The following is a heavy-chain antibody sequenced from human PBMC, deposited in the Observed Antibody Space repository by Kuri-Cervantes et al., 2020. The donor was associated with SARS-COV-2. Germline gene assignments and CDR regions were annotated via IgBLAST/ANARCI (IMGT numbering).Heavy chain of an antibody. D-gene: IGHD6-19*01. Sequence: ASVKVSCKASGYTFTGYYMHWVRQAPGQGLEWIGWINPNSGGTNYAQKFQGRVTMTRDTSISTAYMELSRLRSDDTAVYYCAREDGGAVAGTSGWFDPWGQGTRVTVAS. V-gene: IGHV1-2*02. CDR3: AREDGGAVAGTSGWFDP. CDR1: GYTFTGYY. J-gene: IGHJ5*02. CDR2: INPNSGGT.